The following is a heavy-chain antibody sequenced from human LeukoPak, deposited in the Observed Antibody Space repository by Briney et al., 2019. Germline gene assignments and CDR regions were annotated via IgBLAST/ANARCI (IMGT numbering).Heavy chain of an antibody. Sequence: GGSLRLSCAASGVSVSSSYMNWVRQAPGKGLEWVSVIYSGDNTHYADSVKGRFTISRDNSNNTVYLQLNNVRAEDTAVYFCAGGVWPVPAYWGQGTLVTVSS. J-gene: IGHJ4*02. CDR1: GVSVSSSY. CDR3: AGGVWPVPAY. D-gene: IGHD2-21*01. V-gene: IGHV3-66*01. CDR2: IYSGDNT.